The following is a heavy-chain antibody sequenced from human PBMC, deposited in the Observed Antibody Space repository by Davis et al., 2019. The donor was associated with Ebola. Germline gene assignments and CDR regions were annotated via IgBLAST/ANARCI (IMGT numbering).Heavy chain of an antibody. J-gene: IGHJ6*02. V-gene: IGHV4-39*01. D-gene: IGHD1-1*01. CDR2: IYYSGST. CDR3: ARQGKYNWNSVLYYYYGMDV. Sequence: MPSETLSLTCTVPGGSISSGPYYWGWIRQPPGKGLEWIGNIYYSGSTYYNPSLKSRVTISVDTSKNQFSLKLSSVTAADTAVYYCARQGKYNWNSVLYYYYGMDVWGQGTTVTVSS. CDR1: GGSISSGPYY.